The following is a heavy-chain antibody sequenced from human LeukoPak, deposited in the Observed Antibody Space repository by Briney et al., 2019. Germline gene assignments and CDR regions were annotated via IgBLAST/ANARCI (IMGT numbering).Heavy chain of an antibody. D-gene: IGHD3-22*01. J-gene: IGHJ6*03. CDR2: IYYSGST. Sequence: PSETLSLTCTVSGGSISSSSYYWGWIRQPPGKGLEWIGSIYYSGSTYYNPSLKSRVTISVDTSKNQFSLKLSSVTAADTAVYYCARDRYYYDSSGSWDYYYYMDVWGKGTTVTISS. CDR3: ARDRYYYDSSGSWDYYYYMDV. V-gene: IGHV4-39*07. CDR1: GGSISSSSYY.